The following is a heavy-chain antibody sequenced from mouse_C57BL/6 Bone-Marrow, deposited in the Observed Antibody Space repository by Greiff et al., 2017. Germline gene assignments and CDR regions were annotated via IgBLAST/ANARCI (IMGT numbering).Heavy chain of an antibody. CDR3: SRGEHSSGYECYFHY. V-gene: IGHV1-9*01. D-gene: IGHD3-2*02. CDR2: ILPGSGST. J-gene: IGHJ2*01. Sequence: VKLQQSGAELMKPGASVKLSCKATGYTFTGYWIEWVKQRPGHGLEWIGEILPGSGSTNYNEKFKGKATFTADTSSNTAYMQLSSLTTEDSAIYYSSRGEHSSGYECYFHYGAQGATLTVSS. CDR1: GYTFTGYW.